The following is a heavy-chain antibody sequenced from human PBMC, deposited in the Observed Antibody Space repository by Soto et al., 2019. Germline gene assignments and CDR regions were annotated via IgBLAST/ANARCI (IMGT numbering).Heavy chain of an antibody. Sequence: QVQLVESGGGVVQPGRSLRLSCAASGFTFSSYGMHWVRQAPGKGLEWVAVIWYDGSNKYYADSVKGRFTISRDNSKNTLYLQMKSLRAEDTAVYYCARDYCGGDCYKPLAWGQGTLVTVSS. CDR1: GFTFSSYG. CDR3: ARDYCGGDCYKPLA. D-gene: IGHD2-21*02. J-gene: IGHJ4*02. V-gene: IGHV3-33*01. CDR2: IWYDGSNK.